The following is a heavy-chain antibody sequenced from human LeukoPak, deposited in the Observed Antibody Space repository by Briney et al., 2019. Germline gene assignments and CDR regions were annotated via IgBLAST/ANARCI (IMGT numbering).Heavy chain of an antibody. CDR1: GFTFSSYE. D-gene: IGHD3-10*02. CDR3: AELGITMIGGV. V-gene: IGHV3-48*03. Sequence: GGSLRLSCAASGFTFSSYEMNWVRQAPGKGLEWVSYVSSSGSTIYYADSVKGRFTISRDNAKNSLYLQMNSLRAEDTAVYYCAELGITMIGGVWGKGTTVTVSS. CDR2: VSSSGSTI. J-gene: IGHJ6*04.